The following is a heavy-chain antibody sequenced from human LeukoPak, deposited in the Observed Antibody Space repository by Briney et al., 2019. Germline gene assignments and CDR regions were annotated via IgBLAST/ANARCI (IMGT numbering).Heavy chain of an antibody. Sequence: GASVKVSCKASGYTFTCYYMHWVRQAPGQGLEWMGIINPSGGSTSYAQKFQGRVTMTTDTSTSTAYMELRSLRSDDTAVYYCARDSTPYYYDSSGYYPGHFDYWGQGTLVTVSS. V-gene: IGHV1-46*01. J-gene: IGHJ4*02. CDR3: ARDSTPYYYDSSGYYPGHFDY. CDR1: GYTFTCYY. D-gene: IGHD3-22*01. CDR2: INPSGGST.